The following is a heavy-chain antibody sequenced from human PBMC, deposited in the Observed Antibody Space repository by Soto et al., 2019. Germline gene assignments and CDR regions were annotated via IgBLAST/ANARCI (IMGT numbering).Heavy chain of an antibody. Sequence: GGSLRLSCAASGFTFSSYAMSWVRQAPGKGLEWVSAISGSGGSTYYADSVKGRFTISRDNSKNTLYLQMNSLRAEDTAVYYCAKDHEGGFGELLSWYYYGMDVWGQGTTVTVS. J-gene: IGHJ6*02. V-gene: IGHV3-23*01. CDR2: ISGSGGST. D-gene: IGHD3-10*01. CDR1: GFTFSSYA. CDR3: AKDHEGGFGELLSWYYYGMDV.